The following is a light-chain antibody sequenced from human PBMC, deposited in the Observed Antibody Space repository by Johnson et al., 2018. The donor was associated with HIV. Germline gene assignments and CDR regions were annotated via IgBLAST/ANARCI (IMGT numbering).Light chain of an antibody. CDR2: ENN. Sequence: QSVLTQPPSVSAAPGQKVTISCSGSSSDMGNYAVSWYQQLPGTAPKLLIYENNKRPTGITDRFSGSKSGTSATLGITGLQTGDEADYYCGTWDSSLSAEVFGTGTKVTVL. CDR3: GTWDSSLSAEV. V-gene: IGLV1-51*02. J-gene: IGLJ1*01. CDR1: SSDMGNYA.